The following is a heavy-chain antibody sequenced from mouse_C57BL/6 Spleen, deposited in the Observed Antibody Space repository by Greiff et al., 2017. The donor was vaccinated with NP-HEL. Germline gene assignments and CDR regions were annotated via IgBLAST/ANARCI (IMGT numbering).Heavy chain of an antibody. Sequence: QVQLQQSGPELVKPGASVKISCKASGYAFSSSWMNWVKQRPGKGLEWIGRIYPGDGDTNYNGKFKGKATLTADKSSSTACMQLSSLTSEDSAVYFCARDSHYYGSPLFAYWGQGTLVTVSA. CDR2: IYPGDGDT. V-gene: IGHV1-82*01. D-gene: IGHD1-1*01. CDR3: ARDSHYYGSPLFAY. J-gene: IGHJ3*01. CDR1: GYAFSSSW.